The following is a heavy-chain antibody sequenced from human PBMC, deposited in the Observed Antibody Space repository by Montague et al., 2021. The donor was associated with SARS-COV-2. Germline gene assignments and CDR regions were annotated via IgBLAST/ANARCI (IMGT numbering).Heavy chain of an antibody. CDR3: ARMRLGELSFYSFWYYCMVV. CDR1: GFTLSNYA. Sequence: SLRLSCAASGFTLSNYAINWIRQAPGKGLEWVAVISYDGDNKHYADSAKGRFTISRDNSKNTVYLEMNSLRGDDTGVYYCARMRLGELSFYSFWYYCMVVWGQGTTVTVS. J-gene: IGHJ6*02. CDR2: ISYDGDNK. D-gene: IGHD3-16*02. V-gene: IGHV3-30*04.